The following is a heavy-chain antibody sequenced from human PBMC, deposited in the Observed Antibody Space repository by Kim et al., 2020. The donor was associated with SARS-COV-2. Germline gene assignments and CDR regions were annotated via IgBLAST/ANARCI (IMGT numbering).Heavy chain of an antibody. CDR2: ISYSGST. D-gene: IGHD1-20*01. Sequence: SETLSLTCTVSGGSISPTRYYWGWIRQPPGKGLEWIGSISYSGSTYYNPSLKSRVTISVDTSKNQFSLNLSSVTAADTAVYYCARIRLLVDISGTPSLNWFDPWGQGTLVTVSS. CDR1: GGSISPTRYY. V-gene: IGHV4-39*01. CDR3: ARIRLLVDISGTPSLNWFDP. J-gene: IGHJ5*02.